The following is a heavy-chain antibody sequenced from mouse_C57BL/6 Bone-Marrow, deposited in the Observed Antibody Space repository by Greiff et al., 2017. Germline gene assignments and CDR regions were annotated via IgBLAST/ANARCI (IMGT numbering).Heavy chain of an antibody. J-gene: IGHJ4*01. Sequence: VQLQQSGAELVRPGTSVKMSCKASGYTFTHYWIGWAKQRPGHGLEWIGDIYPGGGYTNYNAKFKGKATLTADKSSSTAYMQFSSLTSEDSAIYYCARYYYGSSYAMDYWGQGTSVTVSS. V-gene: IGHV1-63*01. D-gene: IGHD1-1*01. CDR3: ARYYYGSSYAMDY. CDR1: GYTFTHYW. CDR2: IYPGGGYT.